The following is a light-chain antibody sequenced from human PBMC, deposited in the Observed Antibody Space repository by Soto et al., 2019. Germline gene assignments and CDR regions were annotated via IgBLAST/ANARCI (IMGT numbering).Light chain of an antibody. CDR1: SSDVGSYNL. Sequence: QSVLTQPASVSGSPGQSITISCTGTSSDVGSYNLVSWYQQHPGKAPKLMIYEGSKRPSGVSNRFSGSKSGNTASLTISGLQAEDEAEYYCCSYAGSSTWVFGTGTKVTVL. CDR3: CSYAGSSTWV. V-gene: IGLV2-23*01. CDR2: EGS. J-gene: IGLJ1*01.